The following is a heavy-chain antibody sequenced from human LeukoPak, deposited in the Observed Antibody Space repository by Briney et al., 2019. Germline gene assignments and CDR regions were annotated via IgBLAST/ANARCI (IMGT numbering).Heavy chain of an antibody. V-gene: IGHV4-39*01. J-gene: IGHJ4*02. CDR1: GGSISSSSYY. D-gene: IGHD3-10*01. CDR3: QGYGYYGSGSYLFDY. CDR2: IYYSGST. Sequence: PSETLSLTCTVSGGSISSSSYYWGWIRQPPGKGLEWIGSIYYSGSTYYNPSLKSRVTLSVDTSKNQFSLKLSPVTAADTAVYYCQGYGYYGSGSYLFDYWGQGTLVTVSS.